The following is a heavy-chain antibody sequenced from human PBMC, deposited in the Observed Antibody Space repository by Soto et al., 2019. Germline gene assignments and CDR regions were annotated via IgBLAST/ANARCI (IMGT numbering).Heavy chain of an antibody. CDR2: IFASGST. Sequence: SETRSRTGTVSGGSINSLYWSWVRQRAGKGREWIGRIFASGSTSCSPSLERRCAMSVDTSKHHFSLNLSSVTAADMAVYYCAREGSYSAYNFAHGIQLWSFDFWGQGALVTVSS. CDR1: GGSINSLY. D-gene: IGHD5-12*01. J-gene: IGHJ4*02. CDR3: AREGSYSAYNFAHGIQLWSFDF. V-gene: IGHV4-4*07.